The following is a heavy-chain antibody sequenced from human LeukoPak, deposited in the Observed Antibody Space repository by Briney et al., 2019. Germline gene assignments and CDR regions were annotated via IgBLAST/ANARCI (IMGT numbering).Heavy chain of an antibody. Sequence: SETLSLTCAVYGGSFSGYYWSWIRQPPGKGLEWIGEINHSGSTNYNPSLKSRVTISVDTSKNQFSLKLSSVTAADTAVYYCAREGGFNRYYYYYYMDVWGKGTTVTVSS. CDR2: INHSGST. CDR1: GGSFSGYY. V-gene: IGHV4-34*01. CDR3: AREGGFNRYYYYYYMDV. D-gene: IGHD1-14*01. J-gene: IGHJ6*03.